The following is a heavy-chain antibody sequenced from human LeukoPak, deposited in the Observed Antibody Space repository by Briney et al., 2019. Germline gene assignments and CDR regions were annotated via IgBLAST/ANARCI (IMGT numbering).Heavy chain of an antibody. CDR1: GDSVSSNSAA. Sequence: SQTLSLTCAISGDSVSSNSAAWNWIRQSPSRGLEWLGRTFYRSKWYNEYAVSVKSRITINPDTSKNQFSLQLNSVTPEDTAVYFCARLAGGFSYGLDIWGQGTMVTVSS. CDR3: ARLAGGFSYGLDI. D-gene: IGHD5-18*01. V-gene: IGHV6-1*01. CDR2: TFYRSKWYN. J-gene: IGHJ3*02.